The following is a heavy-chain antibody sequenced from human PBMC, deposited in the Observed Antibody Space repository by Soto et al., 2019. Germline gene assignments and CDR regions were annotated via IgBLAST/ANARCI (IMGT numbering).Heavy chain of an antibody. CDR3: ARSRTTGYCSSTSCYGGDLDY. V-gene: IGHV4-31*03. J-gene: IGHJ4*02. Sequence: SETLSLTCTVSGGSISSGGYYWSWIRRHPGKGLEWIGYIYYSGSTYYNPSLKSRVTISVDTSKNQFSLKLSSVTAADTAVYYCARSRTTGYCSSTSCYGGDLDYWGQGTLVTVSS. CDR1: GGSISSGGYY. D-gene: IGHD2-2*01. CDR2: IYYSGST.